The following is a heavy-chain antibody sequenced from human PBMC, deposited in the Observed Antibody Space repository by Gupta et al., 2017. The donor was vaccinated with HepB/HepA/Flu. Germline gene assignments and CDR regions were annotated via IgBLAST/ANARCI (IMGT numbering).Heavy chain of an antibody. CDR1: GGSFSGYY. Sequence: QVQLQQWGAGLLKPSETLSLTCAVYGGSFSGYYWSWIRQPPGKGLEWIGEINHSGSTNYNPSLKSRVTISVDTSKNQFSLKLSSVTAADTAVYYCARLRVVPAAIWWFDPWGQGTLVTVSS. CDR3: ARLRVVPAAIWWFDP. CDR2: INHSGST. V-gene: IGHV4-34*01. J-gene: IGHJ5*02. D-gene: IGHD2-2*01.